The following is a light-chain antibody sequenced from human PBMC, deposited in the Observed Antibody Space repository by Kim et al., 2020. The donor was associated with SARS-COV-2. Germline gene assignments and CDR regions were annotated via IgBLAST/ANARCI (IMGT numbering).Light chain of an antibody. Sequence: SYELTHPPSVSVAPGKTARITCGGNNIGSKSVHWYQQKPGQAPVLVIYYDSDRPSGIPERFSGSNSGNTATLTISRVEAGDEADYYCQVWDSSSDHWVFGGGTQLTVL. CDR2: YDS. CDR3: QVWDSSSDHWV. CDR1: NIGSKS. J-gene: IGLJ3*02. V-gene: IGLV3-21*04.